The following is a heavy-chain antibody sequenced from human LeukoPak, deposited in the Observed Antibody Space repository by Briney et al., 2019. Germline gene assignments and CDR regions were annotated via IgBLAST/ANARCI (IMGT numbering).Heavy chain of an antibody. Sequence: GGSLRLSCAASGFTLSGYSMNWVRQAPGKGLEWVSSISSSSSYIYYADSMKGRFTISRDNAKNSLYLQMNSLRAEDTAVYYCARGLIVGATNWFDPWGQGTLVTVSS. D-gene: IGHD1-26*01. V-gene: IGHV3-21*04. CDR1: GFTLSGYS. CDR2: ISSSSSYI. CDR3: ARGLIVGATNWFDP. J-gene: IGHJ5*02.